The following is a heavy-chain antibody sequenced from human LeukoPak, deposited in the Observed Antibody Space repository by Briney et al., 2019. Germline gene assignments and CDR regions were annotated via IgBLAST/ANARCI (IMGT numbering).Heavy chain of an antibody. Sequence: GGSLRLSCAASGFSFGGYAMTWVRQAPGKGLEWVSSITYNGAATYYLDSVKARFTLSRDNSRSTLYLQMDSLTAEDTALYYGAKDGLYFDGSTHIYYFDSWGQGTLVAVSS. CDR3: AKDGLYFDGSTHIYYFDS. D-gene: IGHD3-9*01. CDR2: ITYNGAAT. J-gene: IGHJ4*02. V-gene: IGHV3-23*01. CDR1: GFSFGGYA.